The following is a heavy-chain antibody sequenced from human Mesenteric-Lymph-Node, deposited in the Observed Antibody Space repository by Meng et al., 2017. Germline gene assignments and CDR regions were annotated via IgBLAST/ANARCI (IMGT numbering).Heavy chain of an antibody. CDR1: GFRFSTYV. CDR2: INQDGSEK. V-gene: IGHV3-7*01. Sequence: GESLKISCAATGFRFSTYVMTWARQAPGKGPEWVATINQDGSEKYYVDSVKGRFTISRDNAKNSLYLQMNNLRAEDTAVYYCARSGYSSSWYFVYWGQGTLVTVSS. CDR3: ARSGYSSSWYFVY. D-gene: IGHD6-13*01. J-gene: IGHJ4*02.